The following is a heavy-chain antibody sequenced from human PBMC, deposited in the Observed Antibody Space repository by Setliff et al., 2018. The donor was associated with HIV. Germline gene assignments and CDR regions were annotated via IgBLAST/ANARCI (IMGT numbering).Heavy chain of an antibody. D-gene: IGHD3-10*01. CDR2: VYTSGTT. Sequence: PSETLSLTCTVSGASITSGSFYWSWIRQPAGKGLEWIGRVYTSGTTNYNPSLKSRVTISVDTSKNQFSLKLSSVTAADTALYYCARDQADTYNCLLSGAFDFWGQGTMVTV. CDR3: ARDQADTYNCLLSGAFDF. V-gene: IGHV4-61*02. J-gene: IGHJ3*01. CDR1: GASITSGSFY.